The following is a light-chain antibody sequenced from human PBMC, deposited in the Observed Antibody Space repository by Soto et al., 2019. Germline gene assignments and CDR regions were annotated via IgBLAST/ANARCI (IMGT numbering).Light chain of an antibody. J-gene: IGKJ1*01. CDR3: HQRSNWWT. Sequence: EIVLTQSPGTLSLSPGERATLSCRASQSVSSSSLAWYQQKPGQAPRVLIYDTSSRATGIPARFSGSGSGTDFTLTISSLEPEDSAVYYCHQRSNWWTFGQGTKVDIK. CDR2: DTS. V-gene: IGKV3D-20*02. CDR1: QSVSSSS.